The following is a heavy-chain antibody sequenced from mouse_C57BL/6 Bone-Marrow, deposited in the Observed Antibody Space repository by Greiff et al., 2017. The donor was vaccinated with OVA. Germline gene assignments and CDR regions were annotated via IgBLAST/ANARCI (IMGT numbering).Heavy chain of an antibody. Sequence: EVQGVESGGGLVQPGGSLKLSCAASGFTFSDYYMYWVRQTPEKRLEWVAYISNGGGSTYYPDTVKGRFTISRDNAKNTLYLQMSRLKSEDTAMYYCARQGPYSNYDFYYAMDYWGQGTSVTVFS. D-gene: IGHD2-5*01. CDR3: ARQGPYSNYDFYYAMDY. V-gene: IGHV5-12*01. CDR1: GFTFSDYY. CDR2: ISNGGGST. J-gene: IGHJ4*01.